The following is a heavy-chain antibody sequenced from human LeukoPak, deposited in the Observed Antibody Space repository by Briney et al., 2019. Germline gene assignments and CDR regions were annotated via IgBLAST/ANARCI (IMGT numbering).Heavy chain of an antibody. J-gene: IGHJ6*02. Sequence: PGESLKISCKGSGYSFTSYWIDWVRQMPGKGLERMGIIYPGDSDTRYSPSFQGQVTISADKSISTAYLQWSSLKASDTAMYYCARLGCSSTSCYEYYGMDVWGQGTTVTVSS. V-gene: IGHV5-51*01. CDR2: IYPGDSDT. CDR3: ARLGCSSTSCYEYYGMDV. CDR1: GYSFTSYW. D-gene: IGHD2-2*01.